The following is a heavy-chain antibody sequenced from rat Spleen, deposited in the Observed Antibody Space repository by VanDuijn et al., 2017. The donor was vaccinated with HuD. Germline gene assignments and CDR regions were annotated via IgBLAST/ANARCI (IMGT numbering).Heavy chain of an antibody. J-gene: IGHJ2*01. V-gene: IGHV5S14*01. CDR3: ARHAYGGYPYYFDY. CDR2: ISTGGGNT. CDR1: GFTFSNYG. Sequence: EVQLVESGGGLVQPGRSLKLSCAASGFTFSNYGMAWVRQTPTKGLEWVVSISTGGGNTNYRDSMKGRFTISRDNAKNTQYLQMDSLRSEDTATYYCARHAYGGYPYYFDYWGQGVMVTVSS. D-gene: IGHD1-11*01.